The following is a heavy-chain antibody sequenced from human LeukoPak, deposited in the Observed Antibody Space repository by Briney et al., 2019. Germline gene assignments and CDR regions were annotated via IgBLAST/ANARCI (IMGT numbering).Heavy chain of an antibody. CDR3: ARELAVAGHLDY. D-gene: IGHD6-19*01. V-gene: IGHV1-46*01. CDR2: INPSGGST. Sequence: GASVTVSCKASGYTFTSYYMHWVRQAPGQGLEWMGIINPSGGSTSYAQKFQGRVTMTRDTSTSTVYMELSSLRSEDTAVYYCARELAVAGHLDYWGQGTLVTVSS. CDR1: GYTFTSYY. J-gene: IGHJ4*02.